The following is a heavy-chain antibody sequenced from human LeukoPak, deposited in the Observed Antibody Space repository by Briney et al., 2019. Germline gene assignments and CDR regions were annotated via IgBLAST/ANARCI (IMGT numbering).Heavy chain of an antibody. CDR2: ISGTGFNK. CDR3: ARERKYDSNFDY. CDR1: GFSFSLYA. J-gene: IGHJ4*02. V-gene: IGHV3-23*01. Sequence: GGSLRLSCAASGFSFSLYAMTWVRQAPGKGLEWVSLISGTGFNKHYADSVKGRFTISRDNSKNTLYLQVNSLRAEDTAVYYCARERKYDSNFDYWGQGTLVTVSS. D-gene: IGHD1-1*01.